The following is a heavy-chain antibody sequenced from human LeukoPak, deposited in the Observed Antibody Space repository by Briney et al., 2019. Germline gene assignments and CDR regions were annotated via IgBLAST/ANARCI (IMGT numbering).Heavy chain of an antibody. Sequence: SETLSLTCTVSGGSISSYYWSWIRQPAGKGLEWIGRIYTSGSTNYNPSLKSRVTISVDTSKNQFSLKLSSVTAADTAVYYCARDRTDSGVWGSYRSDYFDYWGQGTLVTVSS. D-gene: IGHD3-16*02. CDR2: IYTSGST. CDR3: ARDRTDSGVWGSYRSDYFDY. CDR1: GGSISSYY. J-gene: IGHJ4*02. V-gene: IGHV4-4*07.